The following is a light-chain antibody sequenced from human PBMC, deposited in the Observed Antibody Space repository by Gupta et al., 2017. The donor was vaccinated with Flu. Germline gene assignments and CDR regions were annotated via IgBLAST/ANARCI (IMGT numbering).Light chain of an antibody. CDR1: SSNIGTGYD. CDR2: GNN. CDR3: QSYDSSLSGYVV. Sequence: QSVLTQPPSLSGAPVQRVTISCTGRSSNIGTGYDVHWYQLLPGTAPKVLIYGNNNRPSGVPDRFSGSKSGTSASLAITGLQAEDEADYYCQSYDSSLSGYVVFGGGTKLTVL. V-gene: IGLV1-40*01. J-gene: IGLJ2*01.